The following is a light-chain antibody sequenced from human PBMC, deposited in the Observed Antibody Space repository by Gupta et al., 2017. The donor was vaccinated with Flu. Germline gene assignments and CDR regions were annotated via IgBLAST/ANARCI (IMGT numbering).Light chain of an antibody. J-gene: IGKJ1*01. CDR1: QTVLSISDNKNY. V-gene: IGKV4-1*01. CDR2: LAT. CDR3: QQYDGSPPT. Sequence: VLTQSPDSLAASLFVRDSIDCTSSQTVLSISDNKNYLAWYQHKPGQPPKLVFYLATTRESGVPDRFNGSGSGTDFTLTITNLQPEDAAPYYCQQYDGSPPTFGEGTKVEL.